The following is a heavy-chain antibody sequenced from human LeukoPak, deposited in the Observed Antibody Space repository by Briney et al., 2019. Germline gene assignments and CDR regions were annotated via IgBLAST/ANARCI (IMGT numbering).Heavy chain of an antibody. Sequence: GASLRLSCAASGFTFSSYWMHWVRQAPGKGLVWVSRINTDGSSTSYADSVKGRFTISRDNAKNTLYLQMNSLRAEDTAVYYCARDGDIVATIMDYWGQGTLVTVSS. V-gene: IGHV3-74*01. CDR3: ARDGDIVATIMDY. J-gene: IGHJ4*02. D-gene: IGHD5-12*01. CDR1: GFTFSSYW. CDR2: INTDGSST.